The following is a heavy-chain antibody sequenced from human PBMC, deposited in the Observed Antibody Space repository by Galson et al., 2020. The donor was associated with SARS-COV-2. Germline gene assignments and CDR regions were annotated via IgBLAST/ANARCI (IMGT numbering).Heavy chain of an antibody. CDR1: GGSFSGYY. V-gene: IGHV4-34*01. J-gene: IGHJ5*02. D-gene: IGHD6-13*01. CDR3: ARGRYSSSWYGSGNWFDP. CDR2: INHSGST. Sequence: SETLSLTCAVYGGSFSGYYWSWIRQPPGKGLEWIGEINHSGSTNYNPSLKSRVTISVDTSKNQFSRKLSSVTAADTAVYYCARGRYSSSWYGSGNWFDPWGQGTLVTVSS.